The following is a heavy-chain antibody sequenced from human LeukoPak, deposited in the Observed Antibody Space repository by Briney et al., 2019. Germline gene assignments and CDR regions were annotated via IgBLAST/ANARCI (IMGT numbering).Heavy chain of an antibody. J-gene: IGHJ4*02. CDR2: IWYDGNNK. CDR1: GFTFSSYG. V-gene: IGHV3-33*01. D-gene: IGHD2-15*01. Sequence: GRSLRLSCAASGFTFSSYGMHWVRQAPGKGLEWVALIWYDGNNKYYADSVKGRFTISRDNSKNTLYLQLNSLRAEDTAVYYCVRQHCSGGDCYFFDWGQGTLVTVSS. CDR3: VRQHCSGGDCYFFD.